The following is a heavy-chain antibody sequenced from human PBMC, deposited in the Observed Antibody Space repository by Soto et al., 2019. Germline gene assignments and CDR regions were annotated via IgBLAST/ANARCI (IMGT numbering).Heavy chain of an antibody. CDR3: GKGGVSTPTFDY. Sequence: GESLKISCKGSGYNFAGYWIAWVRRMPGKGLELMGIIYPSDSDTRYRPSFQGQVTISADKSISSAYLQWSSLRASDTAMYYCGKGGVSTPTFDYRGQGTPVTVSS. CDR2: IYPSDSDT. V-gene: IGHV5-51*01. CDR1: GYNFAGYW. J-gene: IGHJ4*02. D-gene: IGHD3-3*01.